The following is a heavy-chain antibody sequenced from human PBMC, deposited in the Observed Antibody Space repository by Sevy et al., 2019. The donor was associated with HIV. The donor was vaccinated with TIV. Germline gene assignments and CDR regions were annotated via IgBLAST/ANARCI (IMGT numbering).Heavy chain of an antibody. D-gene: IGHD3-10*01. CDR3: ARELPPRKWFGELYGLCPDLWWFDP. V-gene: IGHV3-48*02. J-gene: IGHJ5*02. CDR1: GFTFSSYS. Sequence: GGSLRLSCAASGFTFSSYSMNWVRQAPGKGLEWVSYISSSSSTIYYADSVKGRFTISRDNAKNSLYLQMNSLRDEDTAVYYCARELPPRKWFGELYGLCPDLWWFDPWGQGTLVTVSS. CDR2: ISSSSSTI.